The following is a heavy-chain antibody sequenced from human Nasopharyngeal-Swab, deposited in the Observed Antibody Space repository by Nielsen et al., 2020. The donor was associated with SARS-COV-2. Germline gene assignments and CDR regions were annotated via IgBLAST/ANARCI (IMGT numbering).Heavy chain of an antibody. J-gene: IGHJ6*02. Sequence: WVRQAPGRGLEWGGWINTNTGNPTYAQGFTGRFVFSLDTSVSTAYLQISSLKAEDTAVYYCARAFVSSWPYYYYYGMDVWGQGTTVTVSS. CDR2: INTNTGNP. D-gene: IGHD6-13*01. V-gene: IGHV7-4-1*02. CDR3: ARAFVSSWPYYYYYGMDV.